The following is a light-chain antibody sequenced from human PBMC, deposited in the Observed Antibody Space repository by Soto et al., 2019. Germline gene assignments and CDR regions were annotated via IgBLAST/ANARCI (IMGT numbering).Light chain of an antibody. J-gene: IGKJ1*01. CDR2: DAS. Sequence: EIVLTQSPGTLSLSPGQRATLSCRASEILSSSYLAWYQQKPGQAPRLLIYDASGRATGIPDRFSGSGSGTDFTLTISRLEPEDSAVYYCQQRSNWPRTFGQGTKVDIK. CDR1: EILSSSY. V-gene: IGKV3D-20*02. CDR3: QQRSNWPRT.